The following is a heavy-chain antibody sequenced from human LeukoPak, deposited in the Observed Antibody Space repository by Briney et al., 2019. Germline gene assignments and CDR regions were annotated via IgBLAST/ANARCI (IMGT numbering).Heavy chain of an antibody. CDR2: IYYSGST. CDR1: GGSISSYY. Sequence: SETLSLTCTVSGGSISSYYWSWIRQPPGKGLEWIGSIYYSGSTYYNPSLKSRVTISVDTSKNQFSLKLSSVTAADTAVYYCARLTSSSWYVPNAFDYWGQGTLVTVSS. CDR3: ARLTSSSWYVPNAFDY. D-gene: IGHD6-13*01. J-gene: IGHJ4*02. V-gene: IGHV4-59*05.